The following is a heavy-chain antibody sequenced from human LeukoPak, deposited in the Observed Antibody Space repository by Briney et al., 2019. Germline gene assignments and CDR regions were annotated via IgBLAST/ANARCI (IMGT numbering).Heavy chain of an antibody. V-gene: IGHV3-30*03. CDR1: GFTFGTHA. D-gene: IGHD4-17*01. CDR3: ARVASSSVTHYYYYGMDV. Sequence: GMSLRLSCTASGFTFGTHAMHWVRQAPGKGLEWVAMISYHGRKKLYADSVKGRFNISRDNAENTLYLQMNSLRQDDTAVYYCARVASSSVTHYYYYGMDVWGPGTTVSVSS. J-gene: IGHJ6*02. CDR2: ISYHGRKK.